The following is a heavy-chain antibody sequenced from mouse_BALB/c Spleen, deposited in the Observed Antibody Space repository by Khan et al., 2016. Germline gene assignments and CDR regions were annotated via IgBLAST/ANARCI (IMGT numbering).Heavy chain of an antibody. D-gene: IGHD1-1*01. J-gene: IGHJ2*01. CDR3: ARLYYYGCSDY. Sequence: EVKLLESGGGLVQPRGSLKLSCAASGFDFSRYWMSWVRQAPGKGLEWIGEINPDSSTINYTPSLKDKFIISRDNAKNTLYLQMSKLRSEGTALYYCARLYYYGCSDYWGQGTTLTVSS. V-gene: IGHV4-1*02. CDR2: INPDSSTI. CDR1: GFDFSRYW.